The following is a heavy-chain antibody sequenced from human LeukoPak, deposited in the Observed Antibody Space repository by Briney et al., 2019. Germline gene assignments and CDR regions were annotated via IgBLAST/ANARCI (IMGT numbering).Heavy chain of an antibody. CDR2: IYYSGST. D-gene: IGHD3-3*01. Sequence: NSSQTLSLTCTVSGGSISSGGYYWSWIRQHPGKGLEWIGYIYYSGSTYYNPSLKSRVTISVDTSKNQFSLKLSSVTAADTAVYYCARDDTISGVVTDAFDIWGQGTMVTVSS. V-gene: IGHV4-31*03. CDR1: GGSISSGGYY. CDR3: ARDDTISGVVTDAFDI. J-gene: IGHJ3*02.